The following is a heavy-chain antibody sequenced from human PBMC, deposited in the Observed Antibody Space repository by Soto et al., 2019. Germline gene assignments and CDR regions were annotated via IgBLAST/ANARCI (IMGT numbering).Heavy chain of an antibody. CDR2: ITPGNGET. CDR3: AKTDCSSTSRYNYYYYGRVV. CDR1: GYSFTKYG. V-gene: IGHV1-3*01. J-gene: IGHJ6*02. D-gene: IGHD2-2*01. Sequence: QVQLVQSGTEVKKPGASVKVSCKTSGYSFTKYGLHWVRQAPGQRLEWMGWITPGNGETKYSQKFQGRVTITRDTSAFTAYMEVSSLRSEYSAVFYCAKTDCSSTSRYNYYYYGRVVWCQGTTVTLSS.